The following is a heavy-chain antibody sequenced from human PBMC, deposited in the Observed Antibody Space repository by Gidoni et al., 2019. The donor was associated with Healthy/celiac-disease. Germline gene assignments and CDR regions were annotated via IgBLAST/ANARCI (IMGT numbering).Heavy chain of an antibody. CDR3: ARAQSKNHYYDSSGYYSNDAFDI. CDR1: GGSISSHY. D-gene: IGHD3-22*01. CDR2: IYYSGCT. Sequence: QVQLQESGPGLVKPSETLSLTCTVSGGSISSHYWSWIRQPPGKGLEWIGYIYYSGCTNYNPSLKSRVTISVDTSKNQFSLKLSSVTAADTAVYYCARAQSKNHYYDSSGYYSNDAFDIWGQGTMVTVSS. V-gene: IGHV4-59*11. J-gene: IGHJ3*02.